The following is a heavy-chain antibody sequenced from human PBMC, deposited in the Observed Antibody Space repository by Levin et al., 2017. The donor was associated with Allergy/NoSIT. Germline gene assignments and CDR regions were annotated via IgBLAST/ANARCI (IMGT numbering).Heavy chain of an antibody. CDR2: IIPSLGIT. D-gene: IGHD2-2*01. Sequence: PVASVKVSCKASGGTFSSYTISWVRQAPGRGLEWMGRIIPSLGITNYAQNFQGRVTITADKSTSTAYMELSSLRFEDTAVYYCARGKGECTSSTCYLSFEYWGQGTLVTVSS. CDR3: ARGKGECTSSTCYLSFEY. V-gene: IGHV1-69*02. CDR1: GGTFSSYT. J-gene: IGHJ4*02.